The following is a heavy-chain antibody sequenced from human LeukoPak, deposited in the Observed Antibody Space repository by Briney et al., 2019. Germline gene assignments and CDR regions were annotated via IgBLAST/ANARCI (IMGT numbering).Heavy chain of an antibody. CDR3: ARDGSGGDGPAYYFDY. D-gene: IGHD5-24*01. Sequence: GGSLRLSCAASGFTFSSYAMSWVRQAPGKGLEWVSAISGSGGSTYYADSVKGRFTISRDNSKNTLYLQMNSLRSEDTAVYYCARDGSGGDGPAYYFDYWGQGTLVTVSS. J-gene: IGHJ4*02. CDR1: GFTFSSYA. V-gene: IGHV3-23*01. CDR2: ISGSGGST.